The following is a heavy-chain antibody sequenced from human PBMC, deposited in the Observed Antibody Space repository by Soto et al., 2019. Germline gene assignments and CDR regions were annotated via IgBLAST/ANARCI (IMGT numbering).Heavy chain of an antibody. J-gene: IGHJ6*02. V-gene: IGHV4-4*07. CDR1: GGSIRSHY. CDR3: SREKDYYQDAMDV. CDR2: IYSTGSA. Sequence: QVQLQESGPGLVKTSETLSLTCTVSGGSIRSHYWTWIRQPAGKGLEWIGRIYSTGSADYNPSLESRVTLSVDTSKNHFSLKMRSVTAADTADYYCSREKDYYQDAMDVWGQGTTVAVSS.